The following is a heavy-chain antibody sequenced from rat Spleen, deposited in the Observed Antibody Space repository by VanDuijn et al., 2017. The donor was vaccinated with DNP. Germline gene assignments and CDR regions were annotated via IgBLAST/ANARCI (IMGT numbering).Heavy chain of an antibody. J-gene: IGHJ2*01. D-gene: IGHD1-11*01. Sequence: EVKLVESGGGLVQPGRSLKLSCAASGFNFNDHWMGWVRQAPGKGLEWIGQIKTDSSTINSTPSLKDKFTISRDNAQNTLYLQMNKLGSEDTATYYCAKGPNYGGYSDYFDYWGQGVMVTVSS. CDR1: GFNFNDHW. CDR2: IKTDSSTI. V-gene: IGHV4-2*01. CDR3: AKGPNYGGYSDYFDY.